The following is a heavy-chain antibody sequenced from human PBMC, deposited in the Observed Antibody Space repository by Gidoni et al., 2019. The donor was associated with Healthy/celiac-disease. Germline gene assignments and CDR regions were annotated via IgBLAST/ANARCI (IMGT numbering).Heavy chain of an antibody. V-gene: IGHV4-59*08. J-gene: IGHJ4*02. D-gene: IGHD3-9*01. CDR3: ARWYYDILTGYPYFDY. CDR1: GGSISSYY. CDR2: IYYSGST. Sequence: QVQLQESGPGLVKPSETLSLTCTVSGGSISSYYWSWIRQPPGKGLEWIGYIYYSGSTNYNPSLKSRVTISVDTSKNQFSLKLSSVTAADTAVYYCARWYYDILTGYPYFDYLGQGTLVTVSS.